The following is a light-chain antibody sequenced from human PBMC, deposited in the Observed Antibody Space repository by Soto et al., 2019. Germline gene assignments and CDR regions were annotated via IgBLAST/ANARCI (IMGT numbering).Light chain of an antibody. Sequence: EIVLTQSPGTLSLSPGERATLSCRASQSVSGSYLAWYQQKPGQAPRLLIYGASSRATGIPDRFSDSGSGTDFTLTISRLEPEDFAVYYCQQYGTSVLTFGGGTKVEIK. CDR2: GAS. CDR3: QQYGTSVLT. V-gene: IGKV3-20*01. J-gene: IGKJ4*01. CDR1: QSVSGSY.